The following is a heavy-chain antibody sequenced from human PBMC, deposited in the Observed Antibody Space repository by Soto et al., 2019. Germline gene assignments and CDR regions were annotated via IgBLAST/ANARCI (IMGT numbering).Heavy chain of an antibody. J-gene: IGHJ5*02. V-gene: IGHV4-4*02. CDR2: IYHSGST. Sequence: QVQLQESGPGLVKPSGTLSLTCAVSSGSISSRNWWSWVRQPPGKGLEWIGEIYHSGSTNYNPSLKSRVTLSVDESKNQCSLKLSSVTAADTAVYYCASSGDYVWFDPWGQGTLVTVSS. CDR1: SGSISSRNW. CDR3: ASSGDYVWFDP. D-gene: IGHD4-17*01.